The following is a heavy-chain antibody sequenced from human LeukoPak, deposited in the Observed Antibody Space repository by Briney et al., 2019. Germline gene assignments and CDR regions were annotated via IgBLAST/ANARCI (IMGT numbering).Heavy chain of an antibody. D-gene: IGHD2-2*01. CDR3: VKKTTSWYYFDY. J-gene: IGHJ4*02. CDR2: ITSNGGST. Sequence: PGGSLRLSCSGSGFXFSSYAMHWVRQAPGKGLEYVSAITSNGGSTYYADSVKGRFTISRDNSKNTLYLQMSSLRAEDTAVYYCVKKTTSWYYFDYWGQGTLVTVSS. CDR1: GFXFSSYA. V-gene: IGHV3-64D*06.